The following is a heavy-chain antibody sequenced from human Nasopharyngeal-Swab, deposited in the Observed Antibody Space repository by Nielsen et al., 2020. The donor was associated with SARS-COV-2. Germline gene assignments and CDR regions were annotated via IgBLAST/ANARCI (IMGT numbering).Heavy chain of an antibody. J-gene: IGHJ4*02. CDR3: VKNSGRDGGY. CDR1: GFAFSDSY. Sequence: GESLKISCVASGFAFSDSYMSWIRQAPEKGLEWLSYISGGSSDSNYADSVKGRFTISRDNTKNALYLQMNSLRAEDTAVYYCVKNSGRDGGYWGQGTPVTVSS. V-gene: IGHV3-11*03. CDR2: ISGGSSDS. D-gene: IGHD1-1*01.